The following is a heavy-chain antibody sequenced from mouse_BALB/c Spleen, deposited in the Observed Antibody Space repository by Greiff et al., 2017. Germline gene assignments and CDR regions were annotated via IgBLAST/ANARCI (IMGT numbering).Heavy chain of an antibody. CDR3: ARGLRLPPLAY. V-gene: IGHV1-66*01. CDR2: IFPGSGNT. J-gene: IGHJ3*01. CDR1: GYSFTSYY. D-gene: IGHD1-2*01. Sequence: QVQLQQSGPELVKPGASVKISCKASGYSFTSYYIHWVKQRPGQGLEWIGWIFPGSGNTKYNEKFKGKATLTADTSSSTAYMQLSSLTSEDSAVYFCARGLRLPPLAYWGQGTLVTVSA.